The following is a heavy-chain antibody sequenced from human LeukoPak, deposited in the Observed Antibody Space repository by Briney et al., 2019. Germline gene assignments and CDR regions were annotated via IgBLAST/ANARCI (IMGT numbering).Heavy chain of an antibody. J-gene: IGHJ6*02. CDR1: GGSISSYH. D-gene: IGHD3-10*01. CDR2: IYTSGST. V-gene: IGHV4-4*07. CDR3: ARETVWFGSDYYYYGMDV. Sequence: SETLSLTCTVSGGSISSYHWSWIRQPAGKGLEWIGRIYTSGSTNYNPSLKSRVTMSVDTSKNQFSLKLSSVTAADTAVYYCARETVWFGSDYYYYGMDVWGQGTTVTVSS.